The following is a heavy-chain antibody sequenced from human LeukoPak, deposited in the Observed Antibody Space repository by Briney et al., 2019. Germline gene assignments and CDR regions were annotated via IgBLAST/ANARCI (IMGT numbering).Heavy chain of an antibody. V-gene: IGHV7-4-1*02. Sequence: GALVKVSCKASGYTFTNYAMNWVRQAPGQGLECMGWINTNTGNPTYAQGFTGRFVFSLDISVSTAYLQITSLKAEDTAVYYCARATAGAFDYWGQGTLVTVSS. J-gene: IGHJ4*02. CDR3: ARATAGAFDY. D-gene: IGHD6-13*01. CDR1: GYTFTNYA. CDR2: INTNTGNP.